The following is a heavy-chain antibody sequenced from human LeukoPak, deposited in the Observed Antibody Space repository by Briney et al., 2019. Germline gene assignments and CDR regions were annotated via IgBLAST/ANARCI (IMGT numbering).Heavy chain of an antibody. V-gene: IGHV1-8*01. CDR2: VNPNSGNT. J-gene: IGHJ4*02. CDR3: ARSLHSGLSEDYYFDS. Sequence: GASVKVSCKASGYTFTSYDINWVRQATGQGLEWMGWVNPNSGNTGFAHKFQGRVTMTMNTSISTAYMELSSLRSEDTAVYYCARSLHSGLSEDYYFDSWGQGTLVTVSS. CDR1: GYTFTSYD. D-gene: IGHD2/OR15-2a*01.